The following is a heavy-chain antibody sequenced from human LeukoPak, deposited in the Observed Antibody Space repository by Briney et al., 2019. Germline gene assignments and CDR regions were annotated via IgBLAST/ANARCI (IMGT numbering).Heavy chain of an antibody. V-gene: IGHV1-2*02. D-gene: IGHD2-21*01. CDR1: GYTFTGYF. Sequence: GASVKVSCKASGYTFTGYFMHWVRQAPGQGLEWMGWINPNSGGTKYEQKFQGRVSMTRDTSISTAYMELSSLRSDDTAVYYCARDATPGAVIYYFDYWGQGTVVTVSS. J-gene: IGHJ4*02. CDR3: ARDATPGAVIYYFDY. CDR2: INPNSGGT.